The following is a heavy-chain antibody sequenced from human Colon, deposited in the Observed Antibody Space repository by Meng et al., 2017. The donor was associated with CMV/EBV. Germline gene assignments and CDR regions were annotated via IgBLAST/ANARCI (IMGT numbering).Heavy chain of an antibody. Sequence: ASSDFIFTDYAVNWVRQAPGKGLEWVSVISASGYYTFYAESVKGRFTIGRDISKNTVYLQTNSLRAEDTAVYFCAKAPTRRYYFDSWGQGSLVTVSS. D-gene: IGHD5-24*01. J-gene: IGHJ4*02. CDR1: DFIFTDYA. V-gene: IGHV3-23*01. CDR2: ISASGYYT. CDR3: AKAPTRRYYFDS.